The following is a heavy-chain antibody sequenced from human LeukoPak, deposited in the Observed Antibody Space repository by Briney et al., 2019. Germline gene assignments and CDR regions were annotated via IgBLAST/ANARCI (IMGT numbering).Heavy chain of an antibody. Sequence: GGTLRLSCAASGFAFDIHGMNWVRQAPGKGLEWVSGIIPSGSTTYYADSVKGRFTISRDNSKNTVYLQINSLRDEDTAVYYCARDRGWIQFEDWGQGTLVTVSS. D-gene: IGHD5-24*01. CDR1: GFAFDIHG. CDR2: IIPSGSTT. V-gene: IGHV3-23*01. CDR3: ARDRGWIQFED. J-gene: IGHJ4*02.